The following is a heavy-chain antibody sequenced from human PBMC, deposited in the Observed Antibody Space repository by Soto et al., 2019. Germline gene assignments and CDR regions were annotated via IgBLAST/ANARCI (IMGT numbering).Heavy chain of an antibody. Sequence: PGGSLRLSCAASGFSFSDYYMTWIRQTPGKGLEWVSYITNSGGKKDYADSVKGRFTISRDNAKSFLYLQMNSLRAEDTAVYYCARAAGWFDPWGQGTLVTVSS. J-gene: IGHJ5*02. CDR3: ARAAGWFDP. V-gene: IGHV3-11*01. CDR2: ITNSGGKK. CDR1: GFSFSDYY.